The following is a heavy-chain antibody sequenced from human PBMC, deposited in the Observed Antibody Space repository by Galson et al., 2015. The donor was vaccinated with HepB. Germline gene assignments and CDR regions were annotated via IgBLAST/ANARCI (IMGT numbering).Heavy chain of an antibody. CDR1: GFTFSSYA. J-gene: IGHJ4*02. D-gene: IGHD3-10*01. V-gene: IGHV3-30-3*01. CDR2: ISYDGSNK. Sequence: SLRLSCAASGFTFSSYAMHWVRQAPGKGLEWVAVISYDGSNKYYADSVKGRFTISRDNSKNTLYLQMNSLRAEDTAVYYCARDDDYGSGSYLDYWGQGTLVTVSS. CDR3: ARDDDYGSGSYLDY.